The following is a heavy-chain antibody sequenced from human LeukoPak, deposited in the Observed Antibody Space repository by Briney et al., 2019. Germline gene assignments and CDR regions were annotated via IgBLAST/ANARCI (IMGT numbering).Heavy chain of an antibody. J-gene: IGHJ5*02. CDR1: GGSFSGYY. Sequence: SSETLSLTCAVYGGSFSGYYWGWIRQPPGKGLEWIGEINHSGSTNYNPSLKSRVTISVDTSKNQFSLKLSSVTAADTAVYYCAVYSSGLLSWGQGTLVTVSS. V-gene: IGHV4-34*01. CDR3: AVYSSGLLS. CDR2: INHSGST. D-gene: IGHD6-19*01.